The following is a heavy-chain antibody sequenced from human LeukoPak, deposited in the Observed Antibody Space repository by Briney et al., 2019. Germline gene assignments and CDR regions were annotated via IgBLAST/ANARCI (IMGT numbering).Heavy chain of an antibody. CDR3: ARGPIVVVPAAIQGRLDP. D-gene: IGHD2-2*02. Sequence: SETLSLTCAVYGGSFSGYYWSWIRQPPGKGLEWIGEIKHSGSTNYNPSLKSRVTISVDTSKNQFSLKLSSVTAADTAVYYCARGPIVVVPAAIQGRLDPWGQGTLVTVSS. CDR1: GGSFSGYY. J-gene: IGHJ5*02. V-gene: IGHV4-34*01. CDR2: IKHSGST.